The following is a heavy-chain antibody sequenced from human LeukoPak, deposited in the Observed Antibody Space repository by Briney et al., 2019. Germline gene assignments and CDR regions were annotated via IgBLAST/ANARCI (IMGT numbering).Heavy chain of an antibody. CDR1: GGSINSGSYY. Sequence: SETLSLTCTVSGGSINSGSYYWSWIRQPAGKGLEWIGRTYTSGSTNYNPSLKSRVTISLDTSKNQFSLKLSSVTAADTAVYYCARVAVAGLDYWGQGTLVTVSS. V-gene: IGHV4-61*02. D-gene: IGHD6-19*01. CDR2: TYTSGST. CDR3: ARVAVAGLDY. J-gene: IGHJ4*02.